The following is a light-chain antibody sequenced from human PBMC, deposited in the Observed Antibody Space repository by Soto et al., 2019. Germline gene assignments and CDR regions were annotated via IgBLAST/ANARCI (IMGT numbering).Light chain of an antibody. J-gene: IGKJ1*01. CDR3: QQYNIYWT. CDR2: KAS. Sequence: DIQMTQSPSTLSASVGDRVTITCRASQSIRVWVAWYQQKPGKAPKLLIYKASTLESGVPSRFSGSGSGTEFTLTISSLQPDDFATYYCQQYNIYWTFGQGTKVEIK. CDR1: QSIRVW. V-gene: IGKV1-5*03.